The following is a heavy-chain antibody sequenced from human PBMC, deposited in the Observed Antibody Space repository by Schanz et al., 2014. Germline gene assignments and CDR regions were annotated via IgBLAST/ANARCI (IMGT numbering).Heavy chain of an antibody. J-gene: IGHJ4*02. CDR1: GFSFSGFG. D-gene: IGHD1-26*01. CDR3: VSVVGVYAALAFDY. Sequence: QVQLVESGGGVVQPGRSLRLSCAGSGFSFSGFGMHWVRQAPGKGLEWVAVISYDGRNKYYADSVKGRFTISRDNSKNSLLLQMHRVKDNAAALCARVSVVGVYAALAFDYWGQGTLVTVSS. CDR2: ISYDGRNK. V-gene: IGHV3-30*03.